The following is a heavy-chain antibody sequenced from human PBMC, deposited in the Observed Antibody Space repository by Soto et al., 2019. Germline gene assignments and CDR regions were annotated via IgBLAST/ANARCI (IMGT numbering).Heavy chain of an antibody. Sequence: SVKVSCKASGGTFSSYAISWVRQAPGQGLEWMGGIIPIFGTANYAQKFQGRVTITADKSTSTAYMELSSLRSEDTDVYYCARARDGYYGSGSYYPDYYGMDVWGQGTTVTVSS. CDR3: ARARDGYYGSGSYYPDYYGMDV. J-gene: IGHJ6*02. V-gene: IGHV1-69*06. CDR1: GGTFSSYA. D-gene: IGHD3-10*01. CDR2: IIPIFGTA.